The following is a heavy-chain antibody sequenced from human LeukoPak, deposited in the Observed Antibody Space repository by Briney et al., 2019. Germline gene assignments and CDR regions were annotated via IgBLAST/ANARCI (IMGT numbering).Heavy chain of an antibody. V-gene: IGHV4-30-2*01. D-gene: IGHD2-2*01. Sequence: SETLSLTCDVSGGSISSGLYSWSWIRQPLGKGLEWIGYIYHTGSTYYNPSLKSRVTISVDTSKNQFSLRLSSVTAADTAVYYCARLQYCSGTSCYWFDPWGQGTLVTVSS. CDR1: GGSISSGLYS. CDR3: ARLQYCSGTSCYWFDP. CDR2: IYHTGST. J-gene: IGHJ5*02.